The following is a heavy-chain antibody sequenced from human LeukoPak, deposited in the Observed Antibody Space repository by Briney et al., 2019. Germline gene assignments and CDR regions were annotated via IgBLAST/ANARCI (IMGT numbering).Heavy chain of an antibody. J-gene: IGHJ4*02. D-gene: IGHD6-13*01. Sequence: SETLSLTCTVSGGSISSYYWSWIRQPPAKGLEWIGYIYYSESTNYNPSLKSRVTISVDTSKNQFSLKLSSVTAADTAVYYCERASPWTSSWYHNSGLRGSYYFDYWGQGTLVTVSS. CDR3: ERASPWTSSWYHNSGLRGSYYFDY. V-gene: IGHV4-59*01. CDR2: IYYSEST. CDR1: GGSISSYY.